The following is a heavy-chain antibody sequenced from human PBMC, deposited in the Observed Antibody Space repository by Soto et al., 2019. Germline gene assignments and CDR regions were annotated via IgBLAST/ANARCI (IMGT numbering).Heavy chain of an antibody. V-gene: IGHV4-61*01. D-gene: IGHD3-10*01. CDR2: VYSNGGT. J-gene: IGHJ6*02. CDR1: GGSVSSGSYH. CDR3: ARQGFGTIHGLVDV. Sequence: PSETLSLTCTVSGGSVSSGSYHRSWFRLPPGKRLEWIGYVYSNGGTSYNPSLKSRITISIDASKSQFSLKVNSVTAADTAVYYCARQGFGTIHGLVDVWGQGTTVTVSS.